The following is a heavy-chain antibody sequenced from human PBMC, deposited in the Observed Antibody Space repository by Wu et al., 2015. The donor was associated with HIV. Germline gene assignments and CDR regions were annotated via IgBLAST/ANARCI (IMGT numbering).Heavy chain of an antibody. V-gene: IGHV1-69*05. J-gene: IGHJ5*02. CDR3: ARVWGSYRHSWGWFDP. D-gene: IGHD3-16*02. CDR1: GYMFTNYD. Sequence: QAQLVQSGAEAKEPGASVKVSCKASGYMFTNYDISWVRQAPGQGLEWMGGIIPIFGTANYAQKFQGRVTITTDESTSTAYMELSSLRSEDTAVYYCARVWGSYRHSWGWFDPGAREPWSPSPQ. CDR2: IIPIFGTA.